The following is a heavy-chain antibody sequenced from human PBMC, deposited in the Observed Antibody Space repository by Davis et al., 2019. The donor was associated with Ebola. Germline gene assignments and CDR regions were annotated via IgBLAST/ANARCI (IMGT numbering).Heavy chain of an antibody. CDR1: GYTFTGYY. J-gene: IGHJ5*02. V-gene: IGHV1-8*03. D-gene: IGHD5-18*01. CDR3: ARSAAITAIYNWFDP. Sequence: ASVKVSCKASGYTFTGYYMHWVRQATGQGPEWMGWMNPKTGNTGYAQKFQGRVTFTRNTSMNTAYMELTSLRSEDTAVYYCARSAAITAIYNWFDPWGQGTLVTVSS. CDR2: MNPKTGNT.